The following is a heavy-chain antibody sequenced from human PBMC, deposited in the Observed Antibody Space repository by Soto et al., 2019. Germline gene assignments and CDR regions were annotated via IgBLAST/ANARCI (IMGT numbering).Heavy chain of an antibody. V-gene: IGHV6-1*01. CDR2: AYYRSKWYH. Sequence: TLSLTCAISGDTVSSNTAAWNWIRQSPSRGLEWLGRAYYRSKWYHDYAVSVESRVTFYPDTTKNQFSLLLYSVTPEDTAVYYCTRAEGLYSSSWFHFDYWGQGTLVTVSS. CDR1: GDTVSSNTAA. D-gene: IGHD6-13*01. CDR3: TRAEGLYSSSWFHFDY. J-gene: IGHJ4*02.